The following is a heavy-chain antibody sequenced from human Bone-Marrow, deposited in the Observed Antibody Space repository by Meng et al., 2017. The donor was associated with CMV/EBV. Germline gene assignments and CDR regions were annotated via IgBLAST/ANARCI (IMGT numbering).Heavy chain of an antibody. D-gene: IGHD5-24*01. J-gene: IGHJ4*02. CDR2: IYPGDSDT. CDR1: GYRFTNYW. CDR3: AKLNGQMAAHY. Sequence: KVSCKASGYRFTNYWIGWVRQMPGKGLEWMGIIYPGDSDTRYSPSFQGQVTISADKSITTAYLQWSSLKASDTAMYYCAKLNGQMAAHYWGQGTRVTVSS. V-gene: IGHV5-51*01.